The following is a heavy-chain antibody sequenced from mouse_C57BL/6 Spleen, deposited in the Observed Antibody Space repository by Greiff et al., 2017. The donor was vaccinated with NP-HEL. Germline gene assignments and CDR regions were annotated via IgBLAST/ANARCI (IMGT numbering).Heavy chain of an antibody. D-gene: IGHD2-3*01. CDR1: GYTFTSYW. V-gene: IGHV1-64*01. CDR3: ARVIYDGYFFDY. CDR2: IHPNSGST. J-gene: IGHJ2*01. Sequence: VQLQQPGAELVKPGASVKLSCKASGYTFTSYWMHWVKQRPGQGLEWIGMIHPNSGSTNYNEKFKSKATLTVDKSSSTAYMQLSSLTSEDSAVYYCARVIYDGYFFDYWGQGTTLTVSS.